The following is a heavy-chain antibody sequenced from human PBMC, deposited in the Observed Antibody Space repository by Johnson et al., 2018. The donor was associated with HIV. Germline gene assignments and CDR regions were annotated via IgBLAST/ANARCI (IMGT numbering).Heavy chain of an antibody. CDR2: ISYDGSNT. J-gene: IGHJ3*02. V-gene: IGHV3-30-3*02. CDR3: AKPYGSGSYDAFDI. D-gene: IGHD3-10*01. Sequence: QVQLVESGGGVVQPGRSLRLSCAASGFTFSSYAMHWVRQAPGKGLEWVAVISYDGSNTYYADSVKGRFTISRDNSKNTLYLQMNSLRAEETAVYYCAKPYGSGSYDAFDIWGQGTMVTVSS. CDR1: GFTFSSYA.